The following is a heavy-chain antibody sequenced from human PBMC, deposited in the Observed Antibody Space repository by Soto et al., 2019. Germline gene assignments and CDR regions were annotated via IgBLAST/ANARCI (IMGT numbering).Heavy chain of an antibody. CDR2: ISSSSSTI. J-gene: IGHJ4*02. Sequence: EVQLVESGGGLVQPGGSLRLSCAASGFTFSSYTMNWVRQAPGKGLAWVSYISSSSSTIYYADSVKGRFTISRDNAKNSLKRQMYSLRDEDTAVYYCARDGYPFDYWGQGTLVTVSS. V-gene: IGHV3-48*02. CDR3: ARDGYPFDY. CDR1: GFTFSSYT. D-gene: IGHD5-12*01.